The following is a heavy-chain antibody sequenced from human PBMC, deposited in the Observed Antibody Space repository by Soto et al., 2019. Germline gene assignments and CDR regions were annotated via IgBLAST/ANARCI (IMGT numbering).Heavy chain of an antibody. CDR3: ARDPIVVVPAAPTVRGGWFDP. D-gene: IGHD2-2*01. CDR2: ISGNGRII. V-gene: IGHV3-11*04. J-gene: IGHJ5*02. CDR1: GFIFSDYY. Sequence: GGSLRLSCATSGFIFSDYYMHWIRQAPGKGLEWISYISGNGRIIQYADSAKGRFTISRDNAKNTLYLQMNSLRAEDTAVYYCARDPIVVVPAAPTVRGGWFDPWGQGTLVTVSS.